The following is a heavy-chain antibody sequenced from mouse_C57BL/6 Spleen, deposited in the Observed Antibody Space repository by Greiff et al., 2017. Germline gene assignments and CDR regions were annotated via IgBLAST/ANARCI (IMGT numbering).Heavy chain of an antibody. J-gene: IGHJ3*01. CDR2: IYPGDGDT. Sequence: QVQLQQSGPELVKPGASVKISCKASGYAFSRSWMNWVKQRPGKGLEWIGRIYPGDGDTNYNGQFKGKATLTADKSSSTAYMQLSSLTSEDSAVYFCARSGDGNYWFAYWGQGTLVTVSA. V-gene: IGHV1-82*01. D-gene: IGHD2-1*01. CDR1: GYAFSRSW. CDR3: ARSGDGNYWFAY.